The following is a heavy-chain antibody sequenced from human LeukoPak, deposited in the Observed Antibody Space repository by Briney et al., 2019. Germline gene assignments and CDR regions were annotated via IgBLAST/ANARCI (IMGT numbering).Heavy chain of an antibody. CDR3: AKSAYYDSSGFYREYYFDY. J-gene: IGHJ4*02. CDR1: RFTFSNYA. CDR2: ISGSGGST. D-gene: IGHD3-22*01. Sequence: GGSLRLSCAASRFTFSNYAMSWVRQAPGEGLEWVSTISGSGGSTYYADSVKGRFTISRDNSKNTLHLQMNSLRAEDTAVYYCAKSAYYDSSGFYREYYFDYWGQGTLVTVSS. V-gene: IGHV3-23*01.